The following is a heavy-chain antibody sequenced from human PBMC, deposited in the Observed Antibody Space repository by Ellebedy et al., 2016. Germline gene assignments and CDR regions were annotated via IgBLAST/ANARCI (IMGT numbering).Heavy chain of an antibody. CDR1: GGSISSHY. CDR3: ARRERMTNWDEGNWFDP. Sequence: SETLSLTCTVSGGSISSHYWNWIRQPPGKGLEWIGYIYYSGSTNYNPSLKSRVTISVDTSKNQFSLKLPSVTAADTAVYYCARRERMTNWDEGNWFDPWGQGTLVTVSS. D-gene: IGHD1-1*01. V-gene: IGHV4-59*08. CDR2: IYYSGST. J-gene: IGHJ5*02.